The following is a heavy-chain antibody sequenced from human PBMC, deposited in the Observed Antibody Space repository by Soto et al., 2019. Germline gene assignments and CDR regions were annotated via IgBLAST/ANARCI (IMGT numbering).Heavy chain of an antibody. J-gene: IGHJ6*02. CDR3: ARGHGSGSYYYYGMDV. Sequence: SETLSLTCTVSGGSISSSSYYWGWIRQPPGKGLEWIGSIYYSGSTYYNPSLKSRVTISVDTSKNQFSLKLSSVAAADTAVYYCARGHGSGSYYYYGMDVWGQGTTVTVSS. D-gene: IGHD3-10*01. V-gene: IGHV4-39*01. CDR1: GGSISSSSYY. CDR2: IYYSGST.